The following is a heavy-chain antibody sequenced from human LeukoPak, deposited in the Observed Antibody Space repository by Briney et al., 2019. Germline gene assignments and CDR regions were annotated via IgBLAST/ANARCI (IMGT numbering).Heavy chain of an antibody. J-gene: IGHJ4*02. CDR1: GFTFDDYG. Sequence: GGSLRLSCAASGFTFDDYGMSWVRQAPGKGLEWGSGINWNGGSTGYADSVKGRFTISRDNAKNSLYLQMNSLRAEDTALYYCARDMRGNYGSGSSSGYWGQGTLVTVSS. V-gene: IGHV3-20*04. CDR3: ARDMRGNYGSGSSSGY. D-gene: IGHD3-10*01. CDR2: INWNGGST.